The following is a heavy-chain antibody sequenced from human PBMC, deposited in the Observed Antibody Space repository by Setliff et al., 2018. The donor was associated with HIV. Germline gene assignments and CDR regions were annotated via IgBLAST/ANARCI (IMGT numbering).Heavy chain of an antibody. J-gene: IGHJ5*02. Sequence: SVKVSCKASGGSFSSYALHWVRQAPGQGLEWMGNILPIFNKVNYAQKFRGRVTITADKSTSTAYMELSSLTSDDAAVYFCARDNVDSDSRTYLHHWGQGTLFTVSS. CDR3: ARDNVDSDSRTYLHH. D-gene: IGHD3-22*01. V-gene: IGHV1-69*04. CDR1: GGSFSSYA. CDR2: ILPIFNKV.